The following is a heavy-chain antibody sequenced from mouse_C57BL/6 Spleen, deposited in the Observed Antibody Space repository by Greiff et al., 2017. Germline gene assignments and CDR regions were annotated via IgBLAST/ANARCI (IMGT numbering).Heavy chain of an antibody. D-gene: IGHD1-1*01. V-gene: IGHV2-5*01. J-gene: IGHJ4*01. CDR1: GFSLTSYG. CDR3: AKNNPNYYGSSYDAMDY. Sequence: VQLVESGPGLVQPSQSLSITCTVSGFSLTSYGVHWVRQSPGKGLEWLGVIWRGGSTDYNAAFMSRLSITKDNSKSQVFFKMNSLQADDTAIYYCAKNNPNYYGSSYDAMDYWGQGTSVTVSS. CDR2: IWRGGST.